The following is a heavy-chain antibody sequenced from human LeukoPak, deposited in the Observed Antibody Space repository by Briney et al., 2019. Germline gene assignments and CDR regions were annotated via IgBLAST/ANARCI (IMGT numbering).Heavy chain of an antibody. CDR1: GDSVSSNSAA. J-gene: IGHJ5*02. CDR2: TYYRSKWYN. V-gene: IGHV6-1*01. CDR3: ARDMVVPAAQTTSRWFDP. D-gene: IGHD2-2*01. Sequence: SQTLSLTCAISGDSVSSNSAAWNWIRQSPSRGLEWLGRTYYRSKWYNDYAVSVKSRITINPDTSKNQFSLQLNSVTPEDTAVYYCARDMVVPAAQTTSRWFDPWGQGTLATVSS.